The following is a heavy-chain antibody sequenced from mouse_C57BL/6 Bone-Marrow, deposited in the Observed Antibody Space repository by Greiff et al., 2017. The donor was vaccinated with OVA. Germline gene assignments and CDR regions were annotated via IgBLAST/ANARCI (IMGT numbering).Heavy chain of an antibody. CDR1: GFSFNTYA. Sequence: EVQLVESGGGLVQPKGSLKLSCAASGFSFNTYAMNWVRQAPGKGLEWVARIRSKSNNYATYYAVSVKDRFTISRDDSESKLYLQMNNLKTEDTAMYYCVRGGSSYWYFDVWGTGTTVTVSS. J-gene: IGHJ1*03. V-gene: IGHV10-1*01. D-gene: IGHD1-1*01. CDR2: IRSKSNNYAT. CDR3: VRGGSSYWYFDV.